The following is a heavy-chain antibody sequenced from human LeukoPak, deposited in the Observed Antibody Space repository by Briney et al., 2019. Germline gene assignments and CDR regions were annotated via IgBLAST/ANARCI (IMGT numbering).Heavy chain of an antibody. Sequence: GGSLRLSCAASGITVSTNYMNWVRQAPGKGLEWVSVIYSTDKTNYADSVQGRFTISRDPSKNTVYLQMNSLRGEDTAVYYCARLFEYSRSLSHAFDIWGQGTMVTVSS. J-gene: IGHJ3*02. CDR3: ARLFEYSRSLSHAFDI. D-gene: IGHD6-6*01. V-gene: IGHV3-53*01. CDR1: GITVSTNY. CDR2: IYSTDKT.